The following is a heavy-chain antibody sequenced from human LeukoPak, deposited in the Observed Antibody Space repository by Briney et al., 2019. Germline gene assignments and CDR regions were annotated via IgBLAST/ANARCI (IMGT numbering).Heavy chain of an antibody. V-gene: IGHV4-4*02. Sequence: PSGTLSLTCAVSGGSISSSNWWSWVRQPPGKGLEWIGEIYHSGSTNYNPSLKSRVTISVDKSKNQFSLKLSSVTAADTAVYYCARLRYFDWSLPGYYFDYWGQGTLVTVSS. CDR3: ARLRYFDWSLPGYYFDY. CDR2: IYHSGST. CDR1: GGSISSSNW. D-gene: IGHD3-9*01. J-gene: IGHJ4*02.